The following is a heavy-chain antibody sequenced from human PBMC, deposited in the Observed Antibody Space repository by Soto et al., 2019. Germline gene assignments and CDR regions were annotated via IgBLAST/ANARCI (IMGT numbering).Heavy chain of an antibody. CDR3: AKGQGYCTNGVCYTRRWFDP. CDR2: ISYDGSNK. D-gene: IGHD2-8*01. J-gene: IGHJ5*02. V-gene: IGHV3-30*18. CDR1: GFTFSSYG. Sequence: GGSLRLSCAASGFTFSSYGMHWVRQAPGKGLEWVAVISYDGSNKYYADSVKGRFTISRDNSKNTLYLQMNSLRAEDTAVYYCAKGQGYCTNGVCYTRRWFDPPAQGTLVTVSS.